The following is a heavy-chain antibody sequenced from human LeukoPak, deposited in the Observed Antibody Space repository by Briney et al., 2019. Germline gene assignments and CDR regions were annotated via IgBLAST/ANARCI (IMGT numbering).Heavy chain of an antibody. V-gene: IGHV4-34*01. Sequence: PSETLSLTCAVYGGSFSGYYWSWIRQPPGKGLEWIGEINHSGSTNYNPSLKSRVTISVDTSKNQFSLKLSSVTAAGTAVYYCARVRPRQCQFDYWGQGTLVTVSS. J-gene: IGHJ4*02. CDR2: INHSGST. CDR3: ARVRPRQCQFDY. CDR1: GGSFSGYY. D-gene: IGHD5/OR15-5a*01.